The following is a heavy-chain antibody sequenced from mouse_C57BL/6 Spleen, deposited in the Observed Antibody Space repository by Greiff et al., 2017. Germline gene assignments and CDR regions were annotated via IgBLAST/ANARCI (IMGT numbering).Heavy chain of an antibody. J-gene: IGHJ2*01. CDR3: ARDGSPDYFDY. D-gene: IGHD2-3*01. Sequence: QVQLQQSGPELVKPGASVKISCKASGYAFSSSWMNWVKQRPGKGLEWIGRIYPGDGDTNYNGKFKGKATLTADKSSSTAYMQLSSLTSEDSAVYFCARDGSPDYFDYWGQGTTLTVSS. V-gene: IGHV1-82*01. CDR2: IYPGDGDT. CDR1: GYAFSSSW.